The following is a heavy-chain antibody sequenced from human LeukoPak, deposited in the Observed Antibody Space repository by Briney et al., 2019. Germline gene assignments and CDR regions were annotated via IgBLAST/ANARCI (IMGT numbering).Heavy chain of an antibody. CDR1: GGSFSGYY. CDR2: INHSGST. J-gene: IGHJ6*02. Sequence: SETLSLTCAVYGGSFSGYYWSWIRQPPGKGLEWIGEINHSGSTNYNPSLKSRVTISVDTSKNQFSLKLSSVTAADTAVYYCARMVDFWSGYGFYGMDVWGQGTTVTVS. V-gene: IGHV4-34*01. CDR3: ARMVDFWSGYGFYGMDV. D-gene: IGHD3-3*01.